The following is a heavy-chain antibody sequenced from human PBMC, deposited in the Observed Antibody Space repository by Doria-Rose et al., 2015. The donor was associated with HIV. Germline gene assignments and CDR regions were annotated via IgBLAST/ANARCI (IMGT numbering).Heavy chain of an antibody. J-gene: IGHJ4*02. Sequence: QVQLQQSGPGLVKPSETLSLTCSVSGGSISHYYWSWIRQPPGKGLEYIGDIFYTGSTNYSPSLKSRVSISIDTSKNKCSLRLSSVTAADTVVYYCARVLSGTYDYWGQGTLVTVSS. D-gene: IGHD1-26*01. V-gene: IGHV4-59*01. CDR1: GGSISHYY. CDR2: IFYTGST. CDR3: ARVLSGTYDY.